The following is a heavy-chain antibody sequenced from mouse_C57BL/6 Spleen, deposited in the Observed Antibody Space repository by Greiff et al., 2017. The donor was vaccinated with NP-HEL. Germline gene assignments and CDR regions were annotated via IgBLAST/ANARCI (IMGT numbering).Heavy chain of an antibody. V-gene: IGHV2-2*01. CDR2: IWSGGST. J-gene: IGHJ4*01. CDR1: GFSLTSYG. D-gene: IGHD2-5*01. CDR3: TRNSYSNYFFYAMDY. Sequence: QVQLKESGPGLVQPSQSLSITCTVSGFSLTSYGVHWVRQSPGKGLEWLGVIWSGGSTDYNAAFISRLSISKDNSKSQVFFKMNSLQADDTAIYYCTRNSYSNYFFYAMDYWGQGTSVTVSS.